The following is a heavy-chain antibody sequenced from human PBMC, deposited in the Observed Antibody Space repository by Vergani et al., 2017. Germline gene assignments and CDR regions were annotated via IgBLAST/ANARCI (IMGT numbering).Heavy chain of an antibody. J-gene: IGHJ6*02. Sequence: EVQLVESGGGLVKPGGSLRLSCAASGFTFSNAWMSWVRQAPGKGLEWVGRIKSKTDGGTTDYAAPVKGRFTISRDDSKNTLYLQMNSLKTEDTAVYYCTTDTFVDRAMVNYYYYGMDVWGQGTTVTVSS. CDR3: TTDTFVDRAMVNYYYYGMDV. D-gene: IGHD5-18*01. CDR1: GFTFSNAW. V-gene: IGHV3-15*01. CDR2: IKSKTDGGTT.